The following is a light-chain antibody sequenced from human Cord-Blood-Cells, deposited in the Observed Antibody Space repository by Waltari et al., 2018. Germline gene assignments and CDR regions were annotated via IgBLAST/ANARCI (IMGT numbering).Light chain of an antibody. CDR3: QQSYSTPYS. V-gene: IGKV1-39*01. Sequence: DIQMTHSPSSLSASVGDRVTITCRASQSIRSYLNWYQQKPGKAPKLLIYAAFSLQSGVPSRFSGSGSWTDFTLTISSRQPEDFATYYCQQSYSTPYSFGQGTKLEIK. CDR1: QSIRSY. CDR2: AAF. J-gene: IGKJ2*03.